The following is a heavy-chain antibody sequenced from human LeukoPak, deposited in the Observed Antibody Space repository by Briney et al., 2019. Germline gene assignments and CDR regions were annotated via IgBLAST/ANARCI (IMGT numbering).Heavy chain of an antibody. CDR3: ARDYGGNSGGYYYYYGMDV. CDR2: IYYSGST. CDR1: GGSISSGGYY. Sequence: PSETLSLTCTVSGGSISSGGYYWSWIRQHPGKGLEWIGYIYYSGSTYYNPSLKSRVTISVDTSKNQFSPKLSSVTAADTAVYYCARDYGGNSGGYYYYYGMDVWGQGTTVTVSS. V-gene: IGHV4-31*03. D-gene: IGHD4-23*01. J-gene: IGHJ6*02.